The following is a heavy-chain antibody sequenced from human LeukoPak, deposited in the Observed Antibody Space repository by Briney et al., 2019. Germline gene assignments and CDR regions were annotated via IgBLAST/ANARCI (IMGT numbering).Heavy chain of an antibody. D-gene: IGHD5-18*01. CDR3: ARGNTPDTAMANVLGY. CDR1: GGSFSGYY. V-gene: IGHV4-34*01. Sequence: SETLSLTCAVYGGSFSGYYWSWIRQPPGKGLEWIGEINHSGSTNYNPSLKSRVTISVDTSKNQFSLKLSSVTAADTAVYYCARGNTPDTAMANVLGYWGQGTLVTVSS. J-gene: IGHJ4*02. CDR2: INHSGST.